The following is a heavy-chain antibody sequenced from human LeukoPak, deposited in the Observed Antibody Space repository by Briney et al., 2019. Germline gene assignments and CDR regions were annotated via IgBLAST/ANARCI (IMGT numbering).Heavy chain of an antibody. V-gene: IGHV1-18*01. Sequence: ASVKVSYKTSGYSFSSYGVSWVRQAPGQGLEWMGWINGYNGNTDYAQKLQGRVTVTTDTSTSTAYMELRSLRPDDTAVYYCARGRMYDAFDIWGQGTLVTVSS. D-gene: IGHD2-15*01. J-gene: IGHJ3*02. CDR3: ARGRMYDAFDI. CDR1: GYSFSSYG. CDR2: INGYNGNT.